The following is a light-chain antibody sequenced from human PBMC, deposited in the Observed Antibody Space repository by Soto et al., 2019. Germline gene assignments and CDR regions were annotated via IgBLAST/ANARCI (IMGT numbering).Light chain of an antibody. CDR1: QSINRW. J-gene: IGKJ1*01. CDR3: QQYDSYTWT. CDR2: MAS. V-gene: IGKV1-5*03. Sequence: DIQMTQSPSTLSASVGDRVTITCRASQSINRWLAWYQQKPGKAPKFLIYMASSLESGVPSRFSGSGSGTELTLSISSLQPDDVATYFCQQYDSYTWTFGQGTKVEI.